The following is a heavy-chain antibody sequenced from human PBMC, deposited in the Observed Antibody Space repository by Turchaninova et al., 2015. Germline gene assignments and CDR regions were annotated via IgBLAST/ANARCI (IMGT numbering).Heavy chain of an antibody. V-gene: IGHV2-26*01. J-gene: IGHJ6*02. CDR2: IFTNDEK. CDR1: GFSLTNARMG. Sequence: VTLKESGPVLVKPTETVTLTCTVSGFSLTNARMGVSWIRQPPGKALEWLAHIFTNDEKSYSTSLKSRLTTSKDTSKSQGVLIMTNMDPVDTATYFCAQMREFDSYSYYGLDVWGQGTTVTVSS. CDR3: AQMREFDSYSYYGLDV. D-gene: IGHD3-9*01.